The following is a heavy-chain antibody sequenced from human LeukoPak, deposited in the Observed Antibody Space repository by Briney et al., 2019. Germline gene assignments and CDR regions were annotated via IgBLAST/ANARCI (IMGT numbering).Heavy chain of an antibody. Sequence: ASVKVSCKTSGYTFTGYYMHWVRQAPGQGLEWMGRINPNSGGTNYAQKFQGRVTMTRDTFISTAYMELSRLRSDDTAVYYCARPLRFLEWLFPLDYWGQGTLVTVSS. CDR3: ARPLRFLEWLFPLDY. CDR2: INPNSGGT. CDR1: GYTFTGYY. D-gene: IGHD3-3*01. V-gene: IGHV1-2*06. J-gene: IGHJ4*02.